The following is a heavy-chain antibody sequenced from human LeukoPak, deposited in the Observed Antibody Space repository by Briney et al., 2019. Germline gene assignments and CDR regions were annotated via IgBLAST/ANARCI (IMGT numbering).Heavy chain of an antibody. CDR2: MNPNRGNT. V-gene: IGHV1-8*01. J-gene: IGHJ5*02. CDR3: ARGVSRGWYLMAPTWFDP. Sequence: ASVKVSCKASGYTFTSYDINWVRQDTGQGLEWRGWMNPNRGNTGYAQKFQGSVTMTRNTSISTAYMELSSLRSEDTAVYYCARGVSRGWYLMAPTWFDPWGQGTLVTVSS. CDR1: GYTFTSYD. D-gene: IGHD6-19*01.